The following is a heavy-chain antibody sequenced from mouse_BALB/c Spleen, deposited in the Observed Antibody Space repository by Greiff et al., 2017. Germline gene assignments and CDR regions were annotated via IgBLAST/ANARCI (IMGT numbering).Heavy chain of an antibody. V-gene: IGHV2-6-7*01. CDR3: AREGGVRRNYAMDY. Sequence: VQGVESGPGLVAPSQSLSITCTVSGFSLTGYGVNWVRQPPGKGLEWLGMIWGDGSTDYNSALKSRLSISKDNSKSQVFLKMNSLQTDDTARYYCAREGGVRRNYAMDYWGQGTSVTVSS. D-gene: IGHD2-14*01. CDR1: GFSLTGYG. J-gene: IGHJ4*01. CDR2: IWGDGST.